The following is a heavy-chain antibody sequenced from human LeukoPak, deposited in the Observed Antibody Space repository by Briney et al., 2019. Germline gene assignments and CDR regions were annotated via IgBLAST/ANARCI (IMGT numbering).Heavy chain of an antibody. CDR3: PTEGGTYYYDRSGYPPFD. D-gene: IGHD3-22*01. Sequence: EASVKVFCKASVYTFTSYYMHWVRQAPGQGLEWVGIINPSGGSTSYAQKFQGRVTMTRDTSTRTVYMELSRLRSEGTSVYYCPTEGGTYYYDRSGYPPFD. J-gene: IGHJ3*01. CDR1: VYTFTSYY. V-gene: IGHV1-46*01. CDR2: INPSGGST.